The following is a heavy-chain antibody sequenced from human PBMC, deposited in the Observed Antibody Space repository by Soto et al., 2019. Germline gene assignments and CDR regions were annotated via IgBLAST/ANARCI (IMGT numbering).Heavy chain of an antibody. D-gene: IGHD3-22*01. V-gene: IGHV4-4*02. Sequence: SETLSLTCAVSGGCISSSNWWRWVRQPPGKGMEWIGEIYHSGSTNYNPSLKSRVTISVDKSKNQFSLKLSSVTAADTALYYCARVPRGYDSSGYSFFYYLIDGWGLRTTETVS. CDR2: IYHSGST. CDR1: GGCISSSNW. J-gene: IGHJ6*02. CDR3: ARVPRGYDSSGYSFFYYLIDG.